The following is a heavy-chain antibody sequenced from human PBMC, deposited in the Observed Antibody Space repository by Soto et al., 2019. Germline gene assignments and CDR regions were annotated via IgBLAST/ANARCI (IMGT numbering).Heavy chain of an antibody. CDR1: GGPISSSNW. V-gene: IGHV4-4*02. Sequence: SETLSLTCAVSGGPISSSNWWSWVRQPPGKGLEWIGEIYHSGSTNYNPSLKSRVTISVDKSKNQFSLKLSSVTAADTAVYYCARGSAYYDFWSGYPYYFDYWGQGTLVTVSS. CDR2: IYHSGST. CDR3: ARGSAYYDFWSGYPYYFDY. D-gene: IGHD3-3*01. J-gene: IGHJ4*02.